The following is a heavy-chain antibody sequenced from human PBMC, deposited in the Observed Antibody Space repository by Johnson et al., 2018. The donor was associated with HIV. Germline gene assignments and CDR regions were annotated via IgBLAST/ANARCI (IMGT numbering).Heavy chain of an antibody. Sequence: QEKLVESGGGVVQPGRSLRLSCAASGFTFNPYGIHWVRRAPGTGLEWVALISYDGSNKYYAEYVKGRFTISRDNSKNTLYLQMNSLRVEDTAIYYCAKDAVTNHPFDVFDFWGQGTMVTVSS. J-gene: IGHJ3*01. CDR2: ISYDGSNK. CDR1: GFTFNPYG. CDR3: AKDAVTNHPFDVFDF. V-gene: IGHV3-33*06. D-gene: IGHD4-17*01.